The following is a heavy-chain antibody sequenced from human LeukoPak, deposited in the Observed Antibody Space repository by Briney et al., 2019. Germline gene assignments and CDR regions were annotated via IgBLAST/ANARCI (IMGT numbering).Heavy chain of an antibody. CDR3: ARDLYSSSWYGTARGYNWFDP. CDR2: IYYSGST. Sequence: SETLSLTCTVSGGSISSYYWSRIRQPPGKGLEWIGYIYYSGSTNYNPSLKSRVTISVDTSKNQFSLKLGSVTAADTAVYYCARDLYSSSWYGTARGYNWFDPWGQGTLVTVSS. D-gene: IGHD6-13*01. J-gene: IGHJ5*02. CDR1: GGSISSYY. V-gene: IGHV4-59*01.